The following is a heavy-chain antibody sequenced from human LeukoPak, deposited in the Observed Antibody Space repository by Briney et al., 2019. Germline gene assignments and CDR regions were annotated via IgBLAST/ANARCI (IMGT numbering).Heavy chain of an antibody. J-gene: IGHJ4*02. Sequence: GRSLRLSCAASGFTFSSYGMHWVRQAPGKGLEWVAVISYDGSNKYYADSVKGRFTISRDNSKNTLCLQMNSLRAGDTAVYYCAKDYGSGSYDDPFDYWGQGTLVTVSS. CDR1: GFTFSSYG. CDR3: AKDYGSGSYDDPFDY. D-gene: IGHD3-10*01. V-gene: IGHV3-30*18. CDR2: ISYDGSNK.